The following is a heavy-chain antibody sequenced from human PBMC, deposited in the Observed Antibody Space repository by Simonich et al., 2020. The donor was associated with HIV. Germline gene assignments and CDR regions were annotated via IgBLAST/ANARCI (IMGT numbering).Heavy chain of an antibody. V-gene: IGHV3-48*03. CDR1: GFTFRSYE. J-gene: IGHJ6*02. D-gene: IGHD6-13*01. Sequence: EVQLVESGGGLVQPGGSLRLSCAASGFTFRSYEMNWVRQAPGKGLGWVSYISTCGNVIFYADSVKGRFTISRDNAKNSLYLEMNSLRAEDTAVYYCARESSSWFDYYYGMDVWGQGTTVTVSS. CDR2: ISTCGNVI. CDR3: ARESSSWFDYYYGMDV.